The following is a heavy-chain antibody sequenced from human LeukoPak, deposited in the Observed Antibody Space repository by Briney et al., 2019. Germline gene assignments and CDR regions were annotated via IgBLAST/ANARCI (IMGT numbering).Heavy chain of an antibody. J-gene: IGHJ3*01. CDR2: ISSSSSTI. Sequence: GGSLRLSCAASGFTFSSYSMNWVRQAPGKGLEWVSYISSSSSTIYYADSVKGRFTISRDNAKNSLYLQMSSLRAEDTAVYYCARQGRKDGYNGGDAFDFWGQGTIVTVSS. V-gene: IGHV3-48*01. CDR1: GFTFSSYS. CDR3: ARQGRKDGYNGGDAFDF. D-gene: IGHD5-24*01.